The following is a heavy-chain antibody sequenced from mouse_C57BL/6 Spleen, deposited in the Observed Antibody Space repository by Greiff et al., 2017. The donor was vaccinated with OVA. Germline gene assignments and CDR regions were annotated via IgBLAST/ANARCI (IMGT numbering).Heavy chain of an antibody. V-gene: IGHV1-85*01. J-gene: IGHJ3*01. D-gene: IGHD1-1*01. CDR2: IYPRDGST. CDR3: ARSDYYGSSYNAY. CDR1: GYTFTSYD. Sequence: QVHVKQSGPELVKPGASVKLSCKASGYTFTSYDINWVKQRPGQGLEWIGWIYPRDGSTKYNEKFKGKATLTVDTSSSTAYMELHSLTSEDSAVYFCARSDYYGSSYNAYWGQGTLVTVSA.